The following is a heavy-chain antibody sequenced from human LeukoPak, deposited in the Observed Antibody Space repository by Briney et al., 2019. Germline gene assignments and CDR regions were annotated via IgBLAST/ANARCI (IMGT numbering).Heavy chain of an antibody. CDR3: AKSGYDLDYFDY. Sequence: GGSLRLSCAASGFTFSSSWMIWVRQAPGKGLEWVAVISYDGSNKYYADSVKGRFTISRDNSKNTLYLQMNSLRAEDTAVYYCAKSGYDLDYFDYWGQGTLVTVSS. J-gene: IGHJ4*02. CDR1: GFTFSSSW. D-gene: IGHD5-12*01. V-gene: IGHV3-30*18. CDR2: ISYDGSNK.